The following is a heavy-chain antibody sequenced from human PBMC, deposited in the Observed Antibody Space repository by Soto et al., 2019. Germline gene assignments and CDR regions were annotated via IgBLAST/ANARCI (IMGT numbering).Heavy chain of an antibody. CDR2: LNHSGST. J-gene: IGHJ6*03. V-gene: IGHV4-34*01. D-gene: IGHD3-10*01. CDR1: GGSFSGYY. Sequence: SETLSLTCAVYGGSFSGYYWSWIRQPPGKGLEWIGELNHSGSTNYNPSLKSRVTISVDTSKNQFSLKLSSVTAADTAVYYCARGGPYYYGSGSYYLGRTYYYYYMDVWGKGTTVTVSS. CDR3: ARGGPYYYGSGSYYLGRTYYYYYMDV.